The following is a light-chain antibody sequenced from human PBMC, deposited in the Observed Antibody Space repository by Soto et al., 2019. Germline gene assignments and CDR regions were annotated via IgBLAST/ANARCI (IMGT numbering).Light chain of an antibody. CDR2: GAS. CDR1: QSVSNSY. Sequence: EIVLTQSPGTLSLSPGERATLSCRASQSVSNSYLAWYQQKPGQAPRLLIYGASSWATGIPDRFSGSGSGTDFTLTISRLEPEDFAVYYCQQYGNSRWTFGQGTKVEI. CDR3: QQYGNSRWT. J-gene: IGKJ1*01. V-gene: IGKV3-20*01.